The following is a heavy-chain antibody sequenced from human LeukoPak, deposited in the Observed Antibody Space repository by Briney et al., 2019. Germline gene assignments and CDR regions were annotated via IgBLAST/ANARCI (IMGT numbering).Heavy chain of an antibody. Sequence: GGSLRLSCAATGFTFSDYYMSWIRQAPGKGLEWVSYISSSSSYIYYADSVKGRFTISRDNAKNSLYLQMNSLRAEDTAVYYCAAYLPVVVVAATNCSDYRGQGTLVTVSS. J-gene: IGHJ4*02. CDR2: ISSSSSYI. D-gene: IGHD2-15*01. V-gene: IGHV3-11*06. CDR1: GFTFSDYY. CDR3: AAYLPVVVVAATNCSDY.